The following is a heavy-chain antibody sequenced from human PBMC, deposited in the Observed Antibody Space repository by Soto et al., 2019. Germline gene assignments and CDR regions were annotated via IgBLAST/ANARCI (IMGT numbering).Heavy chain of an antibody. J-gene: IGHJ6*02. CDR1: GYTFTGYY. V-gene: IGHV1-2*04. CDR2: INPNSGGT. Sequence: QVQLVQSGAEVKKPGASVKVSCKASGYTFTGYYMHWVRQAPGQGLEWMGWINPNSGGTNYAQKFQGWVTMTRETSISTAYMELSRLRSDDTAVYYCARALSSSRTARYYGMDVWGQGTTVTVSS. CDR3: ARALSSSRTARYYGMDV. D-gene: IGHD6-13*01.